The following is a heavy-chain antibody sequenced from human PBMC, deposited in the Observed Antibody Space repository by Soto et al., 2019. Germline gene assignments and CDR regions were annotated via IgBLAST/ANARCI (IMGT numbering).Heavy chain of an antibody. CDR3: ARENNYYDSSGYPDAFDI. D-gene: IGHD3-22*01. Sequence: QVQLVESGGGVVQPGRSLRLSCAASGFTFSSYAMHWVRQAPGKGLEGVAVISYDGSNKYYADSVKGRFTISRDNSKNTLYLQMNSLRAEDTAVYYCARENNYYDSSGYPDAFDIWGQGTMVTVSS. V-gene: IGHV3-30-3*01. J-gene: IGHJ3*02. CDR2: ISYDGSNK. CDR1: GFTFSSYA.